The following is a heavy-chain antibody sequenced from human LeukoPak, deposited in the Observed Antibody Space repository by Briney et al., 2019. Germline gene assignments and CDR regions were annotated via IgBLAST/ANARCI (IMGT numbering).Heavy chain of an antibody. V-gene: IGHV3-30*02. D-gene: IGHD4-17*01. J-gene: IGHJ6*03. CDR3: AKIPYGDYVLDYYYYMDV. CDR2: IRYDGSKK. CDR1: GFAFRSHA. Sequence: GGSLRLSCTASGFAFRSHAMHWVRQAPGKGLEWVAFIRYDGSKKFYADSVMGRFTISRDNSKNTLYPQMNSLRAEDTAVYYCAKIPYGDYVLDYYYYMDVWGKGTTVTISS.